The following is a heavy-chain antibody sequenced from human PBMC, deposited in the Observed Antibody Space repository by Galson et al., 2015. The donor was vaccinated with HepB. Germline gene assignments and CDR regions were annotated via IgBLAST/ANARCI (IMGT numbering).Heavy chain of an antibody. CDR3: AKEIRSCFGHHYSYYGMDV. J-gene: IGHJ6*02. Sequence: SLRLSCAASGFTFSSYSVSWIRRAPGKGLEWVSCISVSGANTYYADSVKGRSTVSRDNSKNTLYLQMNSLRAEDTAIYYCAKEIRSCFGHHYSYYGMDVWGQGTSVTVSS. V-gene: IGHV3-23*01. CDR1: GFTFSSYS. CDR2: ISVSGANT. D-gene: IGHD3-3*01.